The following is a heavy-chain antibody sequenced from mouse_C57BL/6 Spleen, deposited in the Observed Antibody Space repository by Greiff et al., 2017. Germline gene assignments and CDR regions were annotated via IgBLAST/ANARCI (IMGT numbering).Heavy chain of an antibody. V-gene: IGHV1-76*01. CDR3: AREVSKAFDY. J-gene: IGHJ2*01. CDR2: IYPGSGNT. Sequence: LVESGAELVRPGASVKLSCKASGYTFTDYYINWVKQRPGQGLEWIARIYPGSGNTYYNEKFKGKATLTAEKSSSTAYMQLSSLTSEDSAVYFCAREVSKAFDYWGQGTTLTVSS. D-gene: IGHD2-14*01. CDR1: GYTFTDYY.